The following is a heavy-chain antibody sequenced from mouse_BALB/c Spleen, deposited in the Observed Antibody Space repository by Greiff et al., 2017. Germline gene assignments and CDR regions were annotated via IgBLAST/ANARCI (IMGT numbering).Heavy chain of an antibody. J-gene: IGHJ4*01. CDR2: IYPGDGDT. CDR1: GYAFSSYW. D-gene: IGHD2-14*01. V-gene: IGHV1-80*01. Sequence: VQLLQSGAELVRPGSPVKLSCKASGYAFSSYWMNWVQQRPGQGLAWIGQIYPGDGDTNYTGKFKGQATLTADKSSSTAYMQLSSLTSEDSAVYFCARKGYRYDVDYAMGYWGQGTSVTGSS. CDR3: ARKGYRYDVDYAMGY.